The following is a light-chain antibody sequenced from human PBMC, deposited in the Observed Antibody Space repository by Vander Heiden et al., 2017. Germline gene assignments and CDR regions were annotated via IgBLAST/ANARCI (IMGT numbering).Light chain of an antibody. V-gene: IGKV1-39*01. CDR3: QQGYSTPLT. J-gene: IGKJ4*01. CDR2: AAS. Sequence: DIQMTQSPSSLSASVGDRVTITCRASQSISSYLNWYHQKPGKAPKLLIYAASSLQSGVPSRFSGSESGTDFTLTISSLQPEVFATYNCQQGYSTPLTFGGGTKVE. CDR1: QSISSY.